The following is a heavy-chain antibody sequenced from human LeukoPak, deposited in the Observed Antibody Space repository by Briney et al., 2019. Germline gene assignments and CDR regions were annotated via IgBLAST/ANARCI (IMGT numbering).Heavy chain of an antibody. CDR1: GFTFTTYA. V-gene: IGHV3-23*01. D-gene: IGHD3-22*01. CDR3: AKVRGAVAITFLDY. J-gene: IGHJ4*02. CDR2: ISGRGSTT. Sequence: PGGSLRLSCAASGFTFTTYAMSWVRQAPGKGLEWVSAISGRGSTTYYADSVKGRFTISRDNSKNTVSLQMNSLRAENTAVYYCAKVRGAVAITFLDYWGQGPLVTVSS.